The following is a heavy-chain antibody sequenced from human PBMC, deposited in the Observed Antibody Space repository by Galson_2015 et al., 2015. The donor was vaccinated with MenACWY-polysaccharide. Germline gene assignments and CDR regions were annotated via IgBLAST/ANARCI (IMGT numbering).Heavy chain of an antibody. CDR3: ARDRPTHQQLVEFDY. V-gene: IGHV3-7*01. Sequence: SLRLSCAASGFTFNSYWMTWIRQTPGTGLEWVANIKQDGSEKYYVDSVKGRFTISRDNAKNSLYLHLNSLRAEDTAMYYCARDRPTHQQLVEFDYWGQETLVTVSS. J-gene: IGHJ4*02. CDR2: IKQDGSEK. CDR1: GFTFNSYW. D-gene: IGHD6-13*01.